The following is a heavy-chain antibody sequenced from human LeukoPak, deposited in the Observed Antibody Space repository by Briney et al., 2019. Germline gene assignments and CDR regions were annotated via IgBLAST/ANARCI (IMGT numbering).Heavy chain of an antibody. V-gene: IGHV4-4*07. J-gene: IGHJ4*02. Sequence: SETLSLTCTVSGGSISSYYRSWIRQPAGKGLEWIGRIYTSGSTNYNPSLKSRVTTSVDTSKNQFSLKLSSVTAADTAVYYCAGLRPYYFDYWGQGTLVTVSS. CDR3: AGLRPYYFDY. CDR1: GGSISSYY. CDR2: IYTSGST.